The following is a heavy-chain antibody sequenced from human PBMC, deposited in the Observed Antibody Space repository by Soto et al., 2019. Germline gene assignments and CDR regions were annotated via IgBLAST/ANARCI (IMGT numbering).Heavy chain of an antibody. Sequence: EVQLLESGGGLVQPGGSLRLSCAASGFTFSSYAMTWVRQAPGKGLEWVSAIGNGGGNTFYADSAKGRFTISRVNSKNTLYLQMTSLRAANTAVYYGAKKCSGDLTPVTEFDYWGQGPRVTVSS. CDR1: GFTFSSYA. CDR2: IGNGGGNT. CDR3: AKKCSGDLTPVTEFDY. J-gene: IGHJ4*02. D-gene: IGHD2-15*01. V-gene: IGHV3-23*01.